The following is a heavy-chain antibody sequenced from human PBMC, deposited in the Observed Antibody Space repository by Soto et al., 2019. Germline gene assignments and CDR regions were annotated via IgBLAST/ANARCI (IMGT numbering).Heavy chain of an antibody. J-gene: IGHJ6*02. CDR2: INPNSGGT. Sequence: ASVKVSCKASGYTFTGYYMHWVRQAPGQGLEWMGWINPNSGGTNYAQKFQGRVTMTRDTSISTAYMELSRLRSDDTAVYYCARETAMVFYYYYYYGMDVWGQGTRVTVSS. D-gene: IGHD5-18*01. CDR1: GYTFTGYY. CDR3: ARETAMVFYYYYYYGMDV. V-gene: IGHV1-2*02.